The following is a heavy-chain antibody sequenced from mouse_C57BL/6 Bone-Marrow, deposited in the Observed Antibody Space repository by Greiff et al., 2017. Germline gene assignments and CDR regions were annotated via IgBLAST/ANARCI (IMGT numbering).Heavy chain of an antibody. J-gene: IGHJ2*01. V-gene: IGHV5-4*01. CDR2: ISDGGSYT. CDR3: AREGVDDGKDFDY. CDR1: GFTFSSYA. D-gene: IGHD1-1*01. Sequence: VQLKESGGGLVKPGGSLKLSCAASGFTFSSYAMSWVRQTPEKRLEWVATISDGGSYTYYPDNVKGRFTISRDNAKNNLYLQMSHLKSEDTAMYYCAREGVDDGKDFDYWGQGTTLTVSS.